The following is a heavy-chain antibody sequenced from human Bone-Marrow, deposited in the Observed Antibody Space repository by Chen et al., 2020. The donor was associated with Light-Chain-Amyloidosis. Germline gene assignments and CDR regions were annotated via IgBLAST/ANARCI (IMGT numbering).Heavy chain of an antibody. CDR3: ARDADPLGDDYFYGMDV. J-gene: IGHJ6*02. Sequence: QVQLVESGGGVVQPGESLRLSCLASGFSFSRHAMHWVRQAPGKGLEWLAVIWDDGSEQYYADAVQGRFTIARDNSNKTQYLQMSGLRVDDTGLYYCARDADPLGDDYFYGMDVWGQGTTVTVSS. CDR1: GFSFSRHA. V-gene: IGHV3-33*01. CDR2: IWDDGSEQ. D-gene: IGHD1-26*01.